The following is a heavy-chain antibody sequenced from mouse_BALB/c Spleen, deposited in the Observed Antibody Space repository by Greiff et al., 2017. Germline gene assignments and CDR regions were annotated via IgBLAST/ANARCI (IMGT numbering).Heavy chain of an antibody. V-gene: IGHV5-9-3*01. D-gene: IGHD2-4*01. CDR3: ARRRVYDYDRGYYFDY. Sequence: DVHLVESGGGLVKPGGSLKLSCAASGFTFSSYAMSWVRQTPEKRLEWVATISSGGSYTYYPDTVTGRFTISRDNAKNTLYLEMSSLRSEDTAMYYCARRRVYDYDRGYYFDYWGQGTTLTVSS. J-gene: IGHJ2*01. CDR1: GFTFSSYA. CDR2: ISSGGSYT.